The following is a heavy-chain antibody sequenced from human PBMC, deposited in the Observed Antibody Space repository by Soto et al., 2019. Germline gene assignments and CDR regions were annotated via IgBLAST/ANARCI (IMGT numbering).Heavy chain of an antibody. CDR1: GDSVRSGSFY. D-gene: IGHD2-2*01. V-gene: IGHV4-61*03. CDR2: IYYTGRT. CDR3: ARDSTAFVFDY. Sequence: SETLSLTCTVSGDSVRSGSFYWSWIRQPPGKGLEWIGYIYYTGRTSYNPSLKSRVTISIDPSKNHFALNLTSVTSADTAIYYCARDSTAFVFDYWGQGALVTVSS. J-gene: IGHJ4*02.